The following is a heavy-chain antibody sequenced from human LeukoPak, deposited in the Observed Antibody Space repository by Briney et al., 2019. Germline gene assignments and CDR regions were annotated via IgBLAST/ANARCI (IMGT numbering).Heavy chain of an antibody. D-gene: IGHD3-22*01. CDR1: GFTFSDHY. CDR2: TRNKANSYTT. Sequence: GGSLRLSCAASGFTFSDHYMDWVRQAPGKGLEWVGRTRNKANSYTTEYAASVKGRFTISRDDSKNSLYLQMNSLKTEDTAVYYCAREAGYYYDSSYAFDIWGQGTMVTASS. V-gene: IGHV3-72*01. CDR3: AREAGYYYDSSYAFDI. J-gene: IGHJ3*02.